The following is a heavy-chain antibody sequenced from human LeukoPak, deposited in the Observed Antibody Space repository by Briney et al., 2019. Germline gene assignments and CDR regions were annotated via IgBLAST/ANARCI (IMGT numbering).Heavy chain of an antibody. D-gene: IGHD2/OR15-2a*01. Sequence: GASVKVSCKASGYTFTSYGISWVRQAPGQGLEWMGWISAYNGNTNYAQKLQGRVTMTTDTSTSTAYMELRSLRSDDTAVYYCARAPIVGRRKYYFDYWGQGTLVTVSS. J-gene: IGHJ4*02. CDR2: ISAYNGNT. CDR1: GYTFTSYG. CDR3: ARAPIVGRRKYYFDY. V-gene: IGHV1-18*01.